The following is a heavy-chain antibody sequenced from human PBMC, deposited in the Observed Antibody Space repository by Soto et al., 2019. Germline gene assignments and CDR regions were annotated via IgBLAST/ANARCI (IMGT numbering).Heavy chain of an antibody. CDR1: GGTFSSYA. D-gene: IGHD2-2*02. CDR3: ARTPRYCSSTSCYNPQPPHFDY. Sequence: SVKLSCKASGGTFSSYAISWVRQAPGQGLEWMGGIIPIFGTANYAQKFQGRVTITADESTSTAYMELSSLRSEDTAVYYCARTPRYCSSTSCYNPQPPHFDYWGQGTLVTVSS. V-gene: IGHV1-69*13. J-gene: IGHJ4*02. CDR2: IIPIFGTA.